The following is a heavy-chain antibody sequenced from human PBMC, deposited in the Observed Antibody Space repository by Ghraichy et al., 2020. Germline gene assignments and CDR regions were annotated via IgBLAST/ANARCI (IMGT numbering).Heavy chain of an antibody. CDR3: TRIPVVLMVFGYFDL. V-gene: IGHV4-30-4*01. CDR1: GGSINSDYH. J-gene: IGHJ2*01. CDR2: IYYSGRT. D-gene: IGHD2-8*01. Sequence: SETLSLTCTVSGGSINSDYHWNWIRQSPGKGLEWIGYIYYSGRTKYNPSLQSRVAISLDTSKNQFSLKLNSVTAADTAVYYCTRIPVVLMVFGYFDLWGRGTLVTVSS.